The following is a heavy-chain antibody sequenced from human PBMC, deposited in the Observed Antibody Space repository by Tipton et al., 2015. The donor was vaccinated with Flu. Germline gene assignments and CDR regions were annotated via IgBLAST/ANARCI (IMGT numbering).Heavy chain of an antibody. CDR2: ISYDGSNK. J-gene: IGHJ6*02. V-gene: IGHV3-30*18. CDR1: GFTFSSYG. Sequence: SLRLSCAASGFTFSSYGMHWVRQAPGKGLEWVAVISYDGSNKYYADSVKGRFTISRDNSKNTLYLQMNSLRAEDTAVYYCAKDPERITRVRGPTVRYYYYGMDVWGQGTTVTVSS. CDR3: AKDPERITRVRGPTVRYYYYGMDV. D-gene: IGHD3-10*01.